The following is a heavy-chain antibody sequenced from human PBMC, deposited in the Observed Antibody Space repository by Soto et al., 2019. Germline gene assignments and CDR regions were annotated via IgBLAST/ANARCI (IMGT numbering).Heavy chain of an antibody. D-gene: IGHD6-19*01. CDR3: ARTRGRGQWRDFYFDF. CDR1: GGPIAPFY. V-gene: IGHV4-59*12. Sequence: PSETLSLTCTVSGGPIAPFYWTWIRQSPGKGLESIGYVYYNGSTNYNPALKGRVTISLDTSKSQFSLRLSSVTAADTAVYYCARTRGRGQWRDFYFDFWDQGSLVTVSS. CDR2: VYYNGST. J-gene: IGHJ4*02.